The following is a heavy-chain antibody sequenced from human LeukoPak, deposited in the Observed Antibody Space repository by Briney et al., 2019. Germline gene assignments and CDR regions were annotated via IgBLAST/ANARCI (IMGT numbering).Heavy chain of an antibody. V-gene: IGHV3-21*01. CDR2: ISSSSSYI. CDR3: ARDPPPYYGDYTDAFDI. D-gene: IGHD4-17*01. CDR1: GFTFSSYS. J-gene: IGHJ3*02. Sequence: GGSLRLSCAASGFTFSSYSMNWVRQAPGKGLEWVSSISSSSSYIYYADSMKGRFTISRDNAKNSLYLQMNSLRAEDTAVYYCARDPPPYYGDYTDAFDIWGQGTMVTVSS.